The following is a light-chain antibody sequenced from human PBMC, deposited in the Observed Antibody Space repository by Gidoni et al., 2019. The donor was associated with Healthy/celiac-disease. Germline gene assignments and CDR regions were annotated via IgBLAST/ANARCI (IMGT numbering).Light chain of an antibody. CDR1: SSDVGSYNL. CDR3: CSYAGSSTLLYV. Sequence: QSALTQPASVSGSPGQSITISCTGTSSDVGSYNLVSWYQQHPGKAPKLMIYEVSKRPSGVSNRFSGSKSGNTASLTISAPQAEDEADYYCCSYAGSSTLLYVFGTGTKVTVL. V-gene: IGLV2-23*02. J-gene: IGLJ1*01. CDR2: EVS.